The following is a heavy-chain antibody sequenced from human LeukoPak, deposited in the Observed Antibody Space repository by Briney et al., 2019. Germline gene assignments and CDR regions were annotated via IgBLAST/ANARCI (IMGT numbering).Heavy chain of an antibody. D-gene: IGHD3-10*01. J-gene: IGHJ4*02. CDR1: GFSISSGYY. Sequence: PSETLSLTCGVSGFSISSGYYWGWIRQPPGRGLEWIGTIDHSGSTYYNPSLKSRVTISVDTSKNQFSLKLSTVTAADTAVYYCARHERGVFDYWGQGTLVTVSS. CDR2: IDHSGST. CDR3: ARHERGVFDY. V-gene: IGHV4-38-2*01.